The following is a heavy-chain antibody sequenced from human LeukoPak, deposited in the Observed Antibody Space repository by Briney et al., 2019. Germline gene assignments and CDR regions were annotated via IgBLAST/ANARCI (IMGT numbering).Heavy chain of an antibody. Sequence: GSLRLSCAASGSTSSSYAMTWVRQPPGKGLEWVSTLASTGSDTYYADSVKGRFTISRDTSKNTLYLQMDSLRAEDTAIYYCAKDRGRSVSGTEFDYWGQGTLLTVSS. D-gene: IGHD6-19*01. CDR3: AKDRGRSVSGTEFDY. J-gene: IGHJ4*02. V-gene: IGHV3-23*01. CDR2: LASTGSDT. CDR1: GSTSSSYA.